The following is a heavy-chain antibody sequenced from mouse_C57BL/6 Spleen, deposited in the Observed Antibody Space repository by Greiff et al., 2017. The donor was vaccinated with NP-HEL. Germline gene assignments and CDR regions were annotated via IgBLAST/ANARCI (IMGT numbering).Heavy chain of an antibody. J-gene: IGHJ2*01. CDR1: GYAFSSSW. D-gene: IGHD2-4*01. CDR3: ARFPLYYDYDEDFDY. V-gene: IGHV1-82*01. Sequence: QVQLQQSGPELVKPGASVKISCKASGYAFSSSWMNWVKQRPGKGLEWIGRIYPGDGDTNYNGKFKGKATLTADKSSSTAYMQLSSLTSEDSAVYFCARFPLYYDYDEDFDYWGKGTTLTVSS. CDR2: IYPGDGDT.